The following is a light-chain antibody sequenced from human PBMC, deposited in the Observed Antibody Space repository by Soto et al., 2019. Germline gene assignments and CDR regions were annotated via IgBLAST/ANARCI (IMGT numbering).Light chain of an antibody. V-gene: IGKV3-15*01. J-gene: IGKJ5*01. Sequence: EIVITQSPPPLYVSPGERATLSCTASQGISRNVAWFQQTPGQAPSLLIFGASTRAAGIPARFSGSGSGTDFTLTISRLETEDFAVFYCQQYGTSEIIFGQGTRLEI. CDR3: QQYGTSEII. CDR1: QGISRN. CDR2: GAS.